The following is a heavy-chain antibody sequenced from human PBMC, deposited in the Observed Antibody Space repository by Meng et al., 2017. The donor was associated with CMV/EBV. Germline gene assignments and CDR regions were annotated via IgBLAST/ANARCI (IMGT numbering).Heavy chain of an antibody. CDR1: GFTFSSYA. J-gene: IGHJ4*02. D-gene: IGHD4-23*01. CDR3: AKDPTVGFGY. Sequence: GESLKISCAASGFTFSSYAMSWVRQAPGKGLEWVSVIYSGGSSTYYADSVKGRFTISRDNSKNTLYLQMNSLRAEDTAVYYCAKDPTVGFGYWGQGTLVTVSS. CDR2: IYSGGSST. V-gene: IGHV3-23*03.